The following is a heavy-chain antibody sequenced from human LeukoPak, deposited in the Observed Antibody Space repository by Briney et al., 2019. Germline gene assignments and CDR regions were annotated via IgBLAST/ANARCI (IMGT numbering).Heavy chain of an antibody. Sequence: ASVKVSCKASGYTFTSYAMHWVRRAPGHRLEWMGWINAGNGDTKYSQKFQGRVTIARDTSASPDYMELRSLRSEDTALYYCARDRVGTGDFDHWGQGTLVTVSS. CDR2: INAGNGDT. CDR1: GYTFTSYA. V-gene: IGHV1-3*01. CDR3: ARDRVGTGDFDH. J-gene: IGHJ4*02. D-gene: IGHD1-1*01.